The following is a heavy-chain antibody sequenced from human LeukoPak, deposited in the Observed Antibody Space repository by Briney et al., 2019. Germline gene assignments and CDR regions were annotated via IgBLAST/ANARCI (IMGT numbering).Heavy chain of an antibody. CDR1: VFTSRSTA. CDR3: AADAGMLTSYFEY. Sequence: ASEKVSCKAAVFTSRSTAMQWGRQARRHPREWIGGIVGGSGNTTYAHNFQEGVTITRDMSTTTAYMELSSLRSEDTAVYYCAADAGMLTSYFEYWGQGTLVTVSS. D-gene: IGHD3-16*01. J-gene: IGHJ4*02. CDR2: IVGGSGNT. V-gene: IGHV1-58*02.